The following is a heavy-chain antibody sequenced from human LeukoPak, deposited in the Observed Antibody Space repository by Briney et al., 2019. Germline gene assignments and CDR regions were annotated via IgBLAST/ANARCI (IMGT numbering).Heavy chain of an antibody. V-gene: IGHV4-39*01. CDR2: IYYSGST. CDR3: STSCYAGDY. D-gene: IGHD2-2*01. J-gene: IGHJ4*02. Sequence: SETLSLTCTVSGGSISSSSYYWGWLRQPPGKGLEWIGSIYYSGSTYYNPSLKSRVTISVDTSKNQFSLKLSSVTAADTAVYYCSTSCYAGDYWGQGTLVTVS. CDR1: GGSISSSSYY.